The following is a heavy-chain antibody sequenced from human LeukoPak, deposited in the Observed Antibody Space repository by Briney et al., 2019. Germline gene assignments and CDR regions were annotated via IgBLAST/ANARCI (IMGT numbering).Heavy chain of an antibody. CDR1: GFTFSSYA. Sequence: PGGSLRLSCAASGFTFSSYAMHWVRQAPGKGLEWVAVISYDGSNKYYADSVKGRSTISRDNSKNTLYLQMNSLRAEDTAVYYCARDRHYFDYWGQRTLVTLSS. CDR2: ISYDGSNK. V-gene: IGHV3-30*04. CDR3: ARDRHYFDY. J-gene: IGHJ4*02.